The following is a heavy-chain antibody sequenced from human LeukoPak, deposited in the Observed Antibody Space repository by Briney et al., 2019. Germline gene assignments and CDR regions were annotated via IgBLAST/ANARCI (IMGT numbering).Heavy chain of an antibody. CDR2: IYYSGST. Sequence: KPSETLSLTWTVSGGSISSYYWSWIRQPPGKGLEWIGYIYYSGSTNYNPSLKSRVAISVDTPKNQFSLKLSSVTAADTAVYYCASWVNWNYDHWFYPWGQGTLVTVSS. J-gene: IGHJ5*02. D-gene: IGHD1-7*01. CDR1: GGSISSYY. CDR3: ASWVNWNYDHWFYP. V-gene: IGHV4-59*01.